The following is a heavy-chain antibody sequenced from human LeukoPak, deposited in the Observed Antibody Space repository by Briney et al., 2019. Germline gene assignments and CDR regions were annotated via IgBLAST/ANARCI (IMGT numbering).Heavy chain of an antibody. D-gene: IGHD3-3*01. CDR1: GWIFTGYY. CDR3: ARTNITIFGVVIKYYFDY. Sequence: ASVKVSCKATGWIFTGYYRHGVRQAPGQGLDWMGWINHNSGGTNYAQKFQGRVTMTRETSISTAYMELSRLRSDDTAVYYCARTNITIFGVVIKYYFDYWGQGTLVTVSS. J-gene: IGHJ4*02. V-gene: IGHV1-2*02. CDR2: INHNSGGT.